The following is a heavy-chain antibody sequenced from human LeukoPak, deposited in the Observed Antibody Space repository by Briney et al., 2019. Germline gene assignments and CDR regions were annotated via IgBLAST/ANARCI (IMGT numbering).Heavy chain of an antibody. CDR2: INQDGSEK. J-gene: IGHJ5*01. V-gene: IGHV3-7*01. D-gene: IGHD4-11*01. Sequence: GGPLRLSCAAPGFTLSGYWMSWVRQAPGKGLEWVANINQDGSEKDHVDSVKGRFTISRDNAKSSMNLQMHSLRAEDTAVYYCARGAVTTYFNWLDSWGQGTLVTVSS. CDR3: ARGAVTTYFNWLDS. CDR1: GFTLSGYW.